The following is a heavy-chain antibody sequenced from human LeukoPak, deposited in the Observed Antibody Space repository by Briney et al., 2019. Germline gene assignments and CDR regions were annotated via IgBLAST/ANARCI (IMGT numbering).Heavy chain of an antibody. J-gene: IGHJ4*02. CDR2: ISSSGSTI. V-gene: IGHV3-48*03. CDR3: ARDLSPGGSSWYRRRLLPFVY. Sequence: NPGGSLRLSCAASGFTFSSYEMNWVRQAPGKGLEWVSYISSSGSTIYYADSVKGRFTISRDNAKNSLYLQMNSLRAEDTAVYYCARDLSPGGSSWYRRRLLPFVYWGQGTLVTVSS. D-gene: IGHD6-13*01. CDR1: GFTFSSYE.